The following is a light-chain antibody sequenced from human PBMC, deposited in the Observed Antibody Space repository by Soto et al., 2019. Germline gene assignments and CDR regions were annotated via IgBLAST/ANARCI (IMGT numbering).Light chain of an antibody. CDR3: QHYNNWPPWT. Sequence: EIVMTQSPATLSVSPGERATLSCRASQSISSNLAWYQQKPGQAPRLLIYVASTRATGIPARFIGSGSGTEFTLTISSLQSEDFAVYYCQHYNNWPPWTFGQGTKVEIK. CDR1: QSISSN. CDR2: VAS. V-gene: IGKV3-15*01. J-gene: IGKJ1*01.